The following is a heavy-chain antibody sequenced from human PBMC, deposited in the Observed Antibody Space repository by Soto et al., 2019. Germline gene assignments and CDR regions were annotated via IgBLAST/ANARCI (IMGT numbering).Heavy chain of an antibody. Sequence: SETLSLTYTSSVGSISIFYWSWIRQPAGKGLECIGRIYSVGRNNYNPSLKSRVTISVDTSKNQFSLMLSSVTAADTALYYSSRGSRRWGACGQG. CDR2: IYSVGRN. J-gene: IGHJ5*02. V-gene: IGHV4-4*07. CDR3: SRGSRRWGA. CDR1: VGSISIFY. D-gene: IGHD6-13*01.